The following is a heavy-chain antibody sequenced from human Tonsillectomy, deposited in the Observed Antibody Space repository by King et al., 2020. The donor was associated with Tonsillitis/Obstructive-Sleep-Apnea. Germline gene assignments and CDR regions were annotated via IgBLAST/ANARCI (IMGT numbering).Heavy chain of an antibody. CDR2: ISSNGGST. Sequence: VQLVESGGGLVQPGGSLRLSCAASGFTFSSYGMHWVRQAPGKGLEYVSAISSNGGSTYYGNSVKGRFTISRDNSKNTLFLQMGSLRAEDMGVYYCARDRSYGSGSNFAYWGPGTLVTVSS. CDR3: ARDRSYGSGSNFAY. CDR1: GFTFSSYG. V-gene: IGHV3-64*01. J-gene: IGHJ4*02. D-gene: IGHD3-10*01.